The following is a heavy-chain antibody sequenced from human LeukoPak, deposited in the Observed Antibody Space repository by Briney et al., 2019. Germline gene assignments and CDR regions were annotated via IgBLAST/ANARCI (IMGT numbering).Heavy chain of an antibody. CDR3: ARIHLDTNMASDF. Sequence: PGGSLRLSCAASGFTFSRYALNWVRQAPGRGLEWVSTITRSGTNTYSAVSVKGRFTFSRDNSKNTLYLQMNSLRAEDTAVYYCARIHLDTNMASDFWGQGTLVTVSS. CDR2: ITRSGTNT. J-gene: IGHJ4*02. D-gene: IGHD5-18*01. CDR1: GFTFSRYA. V-gene: IGHV3-23*01.